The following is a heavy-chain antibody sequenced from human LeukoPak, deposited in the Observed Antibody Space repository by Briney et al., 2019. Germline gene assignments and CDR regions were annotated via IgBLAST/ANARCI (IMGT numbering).Heavy chain of an antibody. CDR2: IYYSGST. Sequence: SETLSLTCTVSGGSISSYYWSWIRQPPGKGLEWIGYIYYSGSTNYNPSLKSRVTISVDTSKNQFSLKLSSVTAADTAVYYCARETRSSWSSNFDYWGQGILVTVSS. J-gene: IGHJ4*02. V-gene: IGHV4-59*01. CDR3: ARETRSSWSSNFDY. D-gene: IGHD6-13*01. CDR1: GGSISSYY.